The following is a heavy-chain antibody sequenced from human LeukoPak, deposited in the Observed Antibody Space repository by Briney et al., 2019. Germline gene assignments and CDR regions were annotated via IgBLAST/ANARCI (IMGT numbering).Heavy chain of an antibody. Sequence: GASVKVSCKASGYTFTGYYVHWVRQAPGQGLEWMGWINPHSSDTNYAQKFQGRVTMTRDTSTSTAYMEVSRLRSDDTAVYYCAKDMRSRGYSGYDCFDYWGQGTLVTVSS. CDR1: GYTFTGYY. D-gene: IGHD5-12*01. CDR3: AKDMRSRGYSGYDCFDY. V-gene: IGHV1-2*02. CDR2: INPHSSDT. J-gene: IGHJ4*02.